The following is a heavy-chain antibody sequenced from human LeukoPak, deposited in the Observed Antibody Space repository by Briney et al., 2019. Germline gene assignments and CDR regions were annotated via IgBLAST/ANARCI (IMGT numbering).Heavy chain of an antibody. V-gene: IGHV1-69*13. D-gene: IGHD3-10*01. CDR1: GGTFSIYA. J-gene: IGHJ6*02. CDR3: ARTITMERWYYGMDV. Sequence: SVKVSCKASGGTFSIYAISWVRQAPGQGLEWMGGIIPIFGTANYAQKFQGRVTITADESTSTAYMELSSLRSEDTAVYYCARTITMERWYYGMDVWGQGTTVTVSS. CDR2: IIPIFGTA.